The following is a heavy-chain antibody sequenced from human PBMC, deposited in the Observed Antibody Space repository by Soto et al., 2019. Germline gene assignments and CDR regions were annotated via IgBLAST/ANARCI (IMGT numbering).Heavy chain of an antibody. V-gene: IGHV3-9*01. CDR2: ISWNSRSI. J-gene: IGHJ4*02. Sequence: EVQVVESGGGLEQPGRSLRLSCAASGFTFDDYAMHWVRQAPGKGLEWVSGISWNSRSIGYADSVKGRFTISRDSAKNSLYLQMNSLRADDTALYYCAKGVGAGLGALAYWGQGTLVTVSS. D-gene: IGHD6-19*01. CDR1: GFTFDDYA. CDR3: AKGVGAGLGALAY.